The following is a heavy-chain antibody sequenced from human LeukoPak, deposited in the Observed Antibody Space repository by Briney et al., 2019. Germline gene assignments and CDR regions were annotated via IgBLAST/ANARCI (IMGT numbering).Heavy chain of an antibody. V-gene: IGHV3-7*01. CDR1: GFTISSYW. J-gene: IGHJ4*02. D-gene: IGHD6-13*01. CDR2: IKQDGSEK. CDR3: AKSSFGYSSSWYPHYFDY. Sequence: GGSLRLSCAASGFTISSYWMNWVRQAPGKGLEWVANIKQDGSEKKYVDSVKGRFTISRDNSKNTLYLQMNSLRAEDTAVYYCAKSSFGYSSSWYPHYFDYWGQGTLVTVSS.